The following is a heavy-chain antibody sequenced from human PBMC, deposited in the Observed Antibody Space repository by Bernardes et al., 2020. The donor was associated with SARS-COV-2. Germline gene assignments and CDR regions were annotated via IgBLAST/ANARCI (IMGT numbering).Heavy chain of an antibody. CDR2: IYYSGST. CDR1: GGSISSYY. CDR3: ARVKWRRGQFDP. Sequence: SETLSLTCTVSGGSISSYYWSWIRQPPGKGLEWIGYIYYSGSTNYNPSLKSRVTISVDTSKNQFSLKLSSVTAADTAVYYCARVKWRRGQFDPWGQGTLVTVSS. J-gene: IGHJ5*02. V-gene: IGHV4-59*01. D-gene: IGHD3-10*01.